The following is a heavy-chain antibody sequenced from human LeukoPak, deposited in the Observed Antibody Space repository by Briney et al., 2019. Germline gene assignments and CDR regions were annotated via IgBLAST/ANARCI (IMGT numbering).Heavy chain of an antibody. CDR3: ARDRAVTTWYFDY. CDR1: GFTLSSYS. CDR2: IIYSGDST. V-gene: IGHV3-23*01. Sequence: GGSLRLSCAASGFTLSSYSMSWVRQAPGKGLEWVSTIIYSGDSTAYAESVKGRFTISRDNSKNTLYLQMNSLRAEDTAVYYCARDRAVTTWYFDYWGQGTLVTVSS. D-gene: IGHD4-17*01. J-gene: IGHJ4*02.